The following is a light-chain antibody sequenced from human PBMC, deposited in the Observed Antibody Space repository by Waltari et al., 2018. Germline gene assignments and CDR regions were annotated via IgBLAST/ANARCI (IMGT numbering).Light chain of an antibody. Sequence: SYVLTQPPSVSVAPGKTATITCGGGNIGRKSVHWYQQKAGQAPVLVIDFDNGRPAGIPERFAGSNAGDTATLTISRVEAGDEADYYCQVWDSRSDRAFGGGTKLTVL. V-gene: IGLV3-21*04. J-gene: IGLJ2*01. CDR3: QVWDSRSDRA. CDR1: NIGRKS. CDR2: FDN.